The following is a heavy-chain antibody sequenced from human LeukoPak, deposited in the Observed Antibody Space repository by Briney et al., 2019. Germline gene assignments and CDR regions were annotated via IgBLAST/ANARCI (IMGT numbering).Heavy chain of an antibody. CDR1: GYTFTGHY. CDR3: ARGYYYDSSGYYSS. V-gene: IGHV1-2*02. J-gene: IGHJ1*01. D-gene: IGHD3-22*01. Sequence: ASAKVSCKASGYTFTGHYMHWVRQAPGQGLEWMGWINPNSGGTNYAQKFQGRVTMTRDTSISTAYMELSRLRSDDTAVYYCARGYYYDSSGYYSSWGQGTLVTVSS. CDR2: INPNSGGT.